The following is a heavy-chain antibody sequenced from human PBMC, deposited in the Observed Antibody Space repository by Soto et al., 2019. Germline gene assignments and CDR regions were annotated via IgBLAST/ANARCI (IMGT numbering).Heavy chain of an antibody. V-gene: IGHV3-64*01. CDR3: AITYYDSEV. J-gene: IGHJ6*04. D-gene: IGHD3-3*01. CDR2: VSRNGINT. CDR1: GFSFSSYD. Sequence: EEQLVQSGGGLVQPGASLRLSCAASGFSFSSYDLFWVRQAPGKGLEYVSAVSRNGINTYYANSVKGRFTISRDNSKNIMYLQMGTRRAEDMAVYYCAITYYDSEVWGKGTTVIVSS.